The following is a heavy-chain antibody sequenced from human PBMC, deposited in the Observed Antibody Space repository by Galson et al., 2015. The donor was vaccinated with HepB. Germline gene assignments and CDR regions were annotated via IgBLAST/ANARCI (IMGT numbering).Heavy chain of an antibody. CDR1: AFTFSSCD. Sequence: SLRLSCAASAFTFSSCDMHWVRQAPGEGLEWEDVISYDGSNKYFSDSVKGRFTISRDNSKNTLNLQMNSLKAEDTAVYYCARDLRGVVARYGIDVWGQGTTVTVSS. D-gene: IGHD2-15*01. J-gene: IGHJ6*02. CDR2: ISYDGSNK. CDR3: ARDLRGVVARYGIDV. V-gene: IGHV3-30-3*01.